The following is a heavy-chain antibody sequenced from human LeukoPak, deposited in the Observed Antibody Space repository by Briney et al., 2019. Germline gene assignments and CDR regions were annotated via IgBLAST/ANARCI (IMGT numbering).Heavy chain of an antibody. Sequence: PGGSLRLSCAASGFTFSSYAMSWVRQAPGKGLEWVSAFSGSGGSTYYADSVKGRFTISRDNSKNTLYLQMNSLRAEDTAVYYCAKDPIVGATSWYYFDYWGQGTLVTVSS. CDR2: FSGSGGST. D-gene: IGHD1-26*01. CDR1: GFTFSSYA. CDR3: AKDPIVGATSWYYFDY. J-gene: IGHJ4*02. V-gene: IGHV3-23*01.